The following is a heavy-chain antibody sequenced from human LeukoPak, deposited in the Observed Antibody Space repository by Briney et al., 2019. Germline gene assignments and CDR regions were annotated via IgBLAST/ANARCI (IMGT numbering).Heavy chain of an antibody. J-gene: IGHJ4*02. CDR1: GFTFSSYG. V-gene: IGHV3-30*02. D-gene: IGHD3-9*01. CDR2: IRYDGSNK. CDR3: AKSQGGRYFDWSNKYYFDY. Sequence: GRSLRLSCAASGFTFSSYGMHWVRQAPGKGLEWVAFIRYDGSNKYYADSVKGRFTISRDNSKNTLYLQMNSLRAEDTAVYYCAKSQGGRYFDWSNKYYFDYWGQGTLVTVSS.